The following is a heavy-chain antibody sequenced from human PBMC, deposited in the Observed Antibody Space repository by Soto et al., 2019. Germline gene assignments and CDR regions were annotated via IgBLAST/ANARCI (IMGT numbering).Heavy chain of an antibody. CDR1: GFTFSSYG. CDR2: IWYDGSNK. V-gene: IGHV3-33*01. J-gene: IGHJ6*02. CDR3: ARDFNPSDRVVIMRSYGMDV. Sequence: GGSLRLSCAASGFTFSSYGMHWVRQAPGKGLEWVAVIWYDGSNKYYADSVKGRFTISRDNSKNTLYLQMNSLRAEDTAVYYCARDFNPSDRVVIMRSYGMDVWGQGTTVTVSS. D-gene: IGHD3-3*01.